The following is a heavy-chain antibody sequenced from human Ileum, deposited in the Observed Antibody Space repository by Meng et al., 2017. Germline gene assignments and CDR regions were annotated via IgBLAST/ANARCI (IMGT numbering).Heavy chain of an antibody. J-gene: IGHJ4*02. V-gene: IGHV4-61*08. CDR1: GGSVSGAGYR. Sequence: VPLPQSAQGLVSPSGTFSPTCPVSGGSVSGAGYRWGLIRTPPGKGLEWIGYASTNYSPSLKSRVTISLDTSKNQFSLKLSSVTAADTAVYYCARDHWGSLDYWGQGILVTVSS. CDR2: AST. D-gene: IGHD7-27*01. CDR3: ARDHWGSLDY.